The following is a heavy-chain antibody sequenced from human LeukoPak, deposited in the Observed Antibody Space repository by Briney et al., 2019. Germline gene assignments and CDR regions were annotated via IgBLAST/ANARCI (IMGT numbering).Heavy chain of an antibody. D-gene: IGHD3-10*01. J-gene: IGHJ4*02. CDR3: ASVKWFGELLPFDY. CDR1: GFTFSSYA. Sequence: GGSLRLSCAASGFTFSSYAMSWVRQAPGKGLEWVSAISGSGGSTYYADSVKGRFTISRDNSKNTLCLQMNSLRAEDTAVYYCASVKWFGELLPFDYWGQGTLVTVSS. V-gene: IGHV3-23*01. CDR2: ISGSGGST.